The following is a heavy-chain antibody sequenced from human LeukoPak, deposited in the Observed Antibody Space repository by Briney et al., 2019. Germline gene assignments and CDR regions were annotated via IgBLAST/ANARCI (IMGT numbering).Heavy chain of an antibody. D-gene: IGHD3-22*01. CDR3: ARGSIYYGDSSAYFDY. V-gene: IGHV4-34*01. J-gene: IGHJ4*02. CDR2: INHRGST. Sequence: SETLSLTCGVYSESFSGYFWTYTRQPPGGGLEWIGDINHRGSTNYHPSLKSRVTISVDTSKNQFSLRLTSVTAADTAVYYCARGSIYYGDSSAYFDYWGQGSLVTVSS. CDR1: SESFSGYF.